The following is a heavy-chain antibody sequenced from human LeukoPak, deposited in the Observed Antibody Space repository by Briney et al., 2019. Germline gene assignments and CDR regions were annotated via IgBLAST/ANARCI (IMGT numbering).Heavy chain of an antibody. Sequence: PSETLSLTCTVSGGSISSYYWSWIRQPPGKGLEWIGYIYYSGSTNYNPSLKSRVTISVDTSKNQFSLKLSSVTAADTAVYYCAGGGYSLNYFDYWGQGTLVTVSS. J-gene: IGHJ4*02. CDR1: GGSISSYY. CDR2: IYYSGST. CDR3: AGGGYSLNYFDY. D-gene: IGHD5-12*01. V-gene: IGHV4-59*01.